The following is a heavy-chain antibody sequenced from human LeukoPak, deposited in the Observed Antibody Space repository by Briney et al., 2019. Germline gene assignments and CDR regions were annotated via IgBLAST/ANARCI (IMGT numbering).Heavy chain of an antibody. D-gene: IGHD4-17*01. CDR2: ISSSSSYI. J-gene: IGHJ3*02. V-gene: IGHV3-21*04. CDR1: GFTFSSYS. Sequence: GGSLRLSCAASGFTFSSYSMNWVRQAPGKGLGWVSSISSSSSYICYADSVKGRFTISRDNAKNSLYLQMNSLRAEDTALYYCAKGGDYGDPTGHDAFDIWGQGTMVTVSS. CDR3: AKGGDYGDPTGHDAFDI.